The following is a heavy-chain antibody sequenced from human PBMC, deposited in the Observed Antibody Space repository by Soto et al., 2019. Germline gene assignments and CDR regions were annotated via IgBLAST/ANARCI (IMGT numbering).Heavy chain of an antibody. Sequence: QVQLVQSGAEVKKPGASVTVSCKASGYTFTTHYMHWVRQAPGQGLEWMGIINPSGGRTTYALKFQGRVSLTSDTSTNTVYMELSSLRSEDTAVYYCARAGENYGSGTFSPPLRYDFNSWGQGTRVTVSS. D-gene: IGHD3-10*01. J-gene: IGHJ4*02. CDR1: GYTFTTHY. V-gene: IGHV1-46*01. CDR3: ARAGENYGSGTFSPPLRYDFNS. CDR2: INPSGGRT.